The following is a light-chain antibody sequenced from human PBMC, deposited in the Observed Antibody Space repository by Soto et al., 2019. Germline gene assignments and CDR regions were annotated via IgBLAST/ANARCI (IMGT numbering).Light chain of an antibody. CDR1: QSVSSSY. CDR2: GAS. Sequence: EIVLTQSPGTLSLSPGERATLSCRASQSVSSSYLAWYQQKPGQAPRLLIYGASSRATGIPDRFSGSGSGTDFTLTISRLEPEDFAVYYCQQYGSSPPWTFGQGPSWRSN. CDR3: QQYGSSPPWT. V-gene: IGKV3-20*01. J-gene: IGKJ2*02.